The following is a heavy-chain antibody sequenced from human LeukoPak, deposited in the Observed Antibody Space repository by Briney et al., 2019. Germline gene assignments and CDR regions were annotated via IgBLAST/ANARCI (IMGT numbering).Heavy chain of an antibody. D-gene: IGHD3/OR15-3a*01. Sequence: PAGRSLRLSCAASGFTFSNYGMHWVRQAPGKGLEWVAVVSIDGRHKFYGDSVKGRFTISRDNSKNTLYLQMNSLRAEDTAVYCCAKVRTGHYFDYWGQGTLVTVSS. CDR2: VSIDGRHK. J-gene: IGHJ4*02. CDR3: AKVRTGHYFDY. CDR1: GFTFSNYG. V-gene: IGHV3-30*18.